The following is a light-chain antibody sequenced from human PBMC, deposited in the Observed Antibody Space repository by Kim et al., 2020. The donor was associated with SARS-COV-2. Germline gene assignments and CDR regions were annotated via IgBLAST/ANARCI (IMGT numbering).Light chain of an antibody. V-gene: IGKV3-20*01. Sequence: EIVLTQSPGTLSLSPGERATLSCRASQSISSSYLGWYQQKPGQAPRLLIYGASSRATGIPDRFSGSGSGTDFTLTISRLEPEDFAVYYCQRYGSAPYSFGQGTKLEI. CDR2: GAS. CDR3: QRYGSAPYS. CDR1: QSISSSY. J-gene: IGKJ2*03.